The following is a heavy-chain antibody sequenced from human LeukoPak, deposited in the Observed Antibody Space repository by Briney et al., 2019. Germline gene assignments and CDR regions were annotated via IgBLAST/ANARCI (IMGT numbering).Heavy chain of an antibody. V-gene: IGHV4-59*01. D-gene: IGHD5-18*01. CDR3: ARDTAMVHFDY. CDR2: IYYSGST. Sequence: LETLSLTCTVSGGSISSSYWSWIRQPPGKGLEWIGYIYYSGSTNYNPSLKSRVTISVDTSKNQFSLKLSSVTAADTAVYYCARDTAMVHFDYWGQGTLVTVSS. CDR1: GGSISSSY. J-gene: IGHJ4*02.